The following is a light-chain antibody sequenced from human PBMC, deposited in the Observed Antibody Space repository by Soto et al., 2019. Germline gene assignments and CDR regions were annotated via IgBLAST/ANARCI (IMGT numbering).Light chain of an antibody. CDR2: SDD. Sequence: QSVLTQSPSASGTPGQRVFISCSGSTSNIGSNTVSWYQQFPGTAPKLLIYSDDQRPSWVPGRFSASKSGASASLAISGLQSEDEALYYCASWDNSLNVVFGGGTKLTVL. V-gene: IGLV1-44*01. CDR3: ASWDNSLNVV. J-gene: IGLJ2*01. CDR1: TSNIGSNT.